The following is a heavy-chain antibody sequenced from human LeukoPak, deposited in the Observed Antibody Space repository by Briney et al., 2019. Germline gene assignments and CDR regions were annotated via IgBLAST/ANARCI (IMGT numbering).Heavy chain of an antibody. Sequence: ASVKVSCKASGYTFTKYAMNWVRQAPGQGLEWMGWINTNSGNPTYAQGFTGRFVFSLDTSVSTAYLQISSLKAEDSAVYSCARRIRAPADSSAYRNPGDDYWGQGTLVTVSS. CDR3: ARRIRAPADSSAYRNPGDDY. D-gene: IGHD3-22*01. V-gene: IGHV7-4-1*02. J-gene: IGHJ4*02. CDR1: GYTFTKYA. CDR2: INTNSGNP.